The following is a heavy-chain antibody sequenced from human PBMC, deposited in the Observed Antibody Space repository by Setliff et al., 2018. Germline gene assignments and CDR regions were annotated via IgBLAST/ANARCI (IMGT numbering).Heavy chain of an antibody. J-gene: IGHJ3*02. CDR1: GGSVGNSYYY. CDR2: IYTTWST. D-gene: IGHD4-17*01. V-gene: IGHV4-61*02. Sequence: LSLTCTVSGGSVGNSYYYWSWVRQPAGKGLEWIGRIYTTWSTNYNPSLKSRVTISLDTSKSQFFLKLTSVTAADTAVYYCVRDAGDGYGVDAYAGGGFDIWGQGTMVTVSS. CDR3: VRDAGDGYGVDAYAGGGFDI.